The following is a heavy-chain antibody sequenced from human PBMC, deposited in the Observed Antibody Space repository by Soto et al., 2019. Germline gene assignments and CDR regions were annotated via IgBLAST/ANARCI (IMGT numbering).Heavy chain of an antibody. Sequence: EVQLLESGGGLVQPGGSLRLSCAASGFTFSSYAMSWVRQAPGKGLEWVSAISGSGGSTYYADSVKGRFTISRDNSKNTLYLQMNSRRAEDTAVYYCAKVNDYIWGSYPYPYFDYWGQGTLVTVSS. J-gene: IGHJ4*02. CDR2: ISGSGGST. CDR3: AKVNDYIWGSYPYPYFDY. V-gene: IGHV3-23*01. CDR1: GFTFSSYA. D-gene: IGHD3-16*01.